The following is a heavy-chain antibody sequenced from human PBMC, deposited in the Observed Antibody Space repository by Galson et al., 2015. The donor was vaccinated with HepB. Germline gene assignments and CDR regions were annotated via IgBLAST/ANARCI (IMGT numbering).Heavy chain of an antibody. Sequence: SLRLSCAASGFTVSSNYMSWVRQAPGKGLEWVSVIYSGGSTYYADSVKGRFTISRDNSKNTLYLQMNSLRAEDTAVYYCARDKVVVAATHYYYYGMDVWGQGTTVTVSS. V-gene: IGHV3-66*02. D-gene: IGHD2-15*01. CDR2: IYSGGST. CDR1: GFTVSSNY. CDR3: ARDKVVVAATHYYYYGMDV. J-gene: IGHJ6*02.